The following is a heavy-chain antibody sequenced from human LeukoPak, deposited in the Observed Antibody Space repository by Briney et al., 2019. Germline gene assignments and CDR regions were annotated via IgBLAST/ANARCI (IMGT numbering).Heavy chain of an antibody. CDR1: GYTFTNYD. Sequence: ASVKVSCKASGYTFTNYDINWVRQATGQGLEWIGWMNPNSGNTGYAQKFQGRVTITADDSTSTAYMELSSLRSEDTAVYYCATPSPSTGDHDAFDIWGQGTMVTVSS. CDR3: ATPSPSTGDHDAFDI. J-gene: IGHJ3*02. V-gene: IGHV1-8*03. CDR2: MNPNSGNT. D-gene: IGHD7-27*01.